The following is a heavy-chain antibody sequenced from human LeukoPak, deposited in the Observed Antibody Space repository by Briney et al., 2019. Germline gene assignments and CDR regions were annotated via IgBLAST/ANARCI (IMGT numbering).Heavy chain of an antibody. Sequence: GASVKVSCKASGYTFTGYYMHWVRQAPGQGLEWMGWINPNSGGTNYAQKFQGRVTMTRDTSISTAYMELSRLRSDDTAVYYCARGRALGYCRSTSWQNWFDPWGQGTLVTVSS. V-gene: IGHV1-2*02. D-gene: IGHD2-2*01. CDR3: ARGRALGYCRSTSWQNWFDP. CDR1: GYTFTGYY. CDR2: INPNSGGT. J-gene: IGHJ5*02.